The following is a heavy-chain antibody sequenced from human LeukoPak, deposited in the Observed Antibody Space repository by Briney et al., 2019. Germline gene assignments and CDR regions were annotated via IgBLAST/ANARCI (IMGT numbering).Heavy chain of an antibody. V-gene: IGHV1-18*01. Sequence: ASVKVSCKASGYTFTSYGISWVRQAPGQGLEWMGWISAYNGNTNYAQKLQGRVTMTTDTSTSTAYMELRSLRSDDTAVYYCARDCPNGPGSCRPGSDYWGQGTLVTVSS. CDR3: ARDCPNGPGSCRPGSDY. CDR2: ISAYNGNT. D-gene: IGHD3-10*01. CDR1: GYTFTSYG. J-gene: IGHJ4*02.